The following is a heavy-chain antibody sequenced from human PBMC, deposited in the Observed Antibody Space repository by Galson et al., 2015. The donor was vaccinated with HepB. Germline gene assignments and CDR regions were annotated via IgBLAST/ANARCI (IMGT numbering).Heavy chain of an antibody. Sequence: SLRLSCAASGFTFSSYGMHWVRQAPGKGLEWVAVISYDGSNKYYADSVKGRFTISRDNSKNTLYLQMNSLRAEDTAVYYCAKGSLGYSVLPTPPDYWGQGTLVTVSS. CDR2: ISYDGSNK. J-gene: IGHJ4*02. D-gene: IGHD2-15*01. CDR3: AKGSLGYSVLPTPPDY. V-gene: IGHV3-30*18. CDR1: GFTFSSYG.